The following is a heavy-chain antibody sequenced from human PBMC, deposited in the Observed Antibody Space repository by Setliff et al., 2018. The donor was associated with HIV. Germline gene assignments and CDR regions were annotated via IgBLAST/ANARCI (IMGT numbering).Heavy chain of an antibody. D-gene: IGHD1-1*01. CDR2: IYLGDSDT. V-gene: IGHV5-51*01. CDR3: ARALQLGGRWGPFTEASGGIDS. CDR1: GYSFTNYW. J-gene: IGHJ4*02. Sequence: PGESLKISCKGSGYSFTNYWIDWVRQTPGKGLEWMGIIYLGDSDTRYSPSFQGQVTISADKSISTAYLQWSSLKASDTAVYYCARALQLGGRWGPFTEASGGIDSWGQGTLVTV.